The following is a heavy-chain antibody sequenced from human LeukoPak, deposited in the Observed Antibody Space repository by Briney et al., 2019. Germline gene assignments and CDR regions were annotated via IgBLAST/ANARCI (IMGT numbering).Heavy chain of an antibody. D-gene: IGHD4-17*01. J-gene: IGHJ6*03. Sequence: SETLSLTCSVSGGSISNYYWSWIRQPAGKGLEWLGRFDSSGSTNYNPSLKSRVTMSVDTSKNQFSLKLSSVTAADTAVYYCARGAFYGYFHMDVWGKGTTVTISS. V-gene: IGHV4-4*07. CDR1: GGSISNYY. CDR3: ARGAFYGYFHMDV. CDR2: FDSSGST.